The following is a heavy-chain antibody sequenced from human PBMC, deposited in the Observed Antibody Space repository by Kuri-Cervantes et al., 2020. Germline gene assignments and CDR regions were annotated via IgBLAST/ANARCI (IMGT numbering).Heavy chain of an antibody. CDR2: INHSGST. V-gene: IGHV4-34*01. J-gene: IGHJ4*02. Sequence: SQTLSLTCAVYGGSFSGYYWGWIRQPPGKGLEWIGEINHSGSTNYNPSLKSRVTISVDTSNNQFSLKLSSVTAADTAVYYWARAARLKGRYHYFDYWGQGTLVTVSS. D-gene: IGHD3-16*02. CDR3: ARAARLKGRYHYFDY. CDR1: GGSFSGYY.